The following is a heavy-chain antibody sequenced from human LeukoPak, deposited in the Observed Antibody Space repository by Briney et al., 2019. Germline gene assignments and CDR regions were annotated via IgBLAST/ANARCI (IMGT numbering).Heavy chain of an antibody. J-gene: IGHJ4*02. CDR1: GFTFSSYG. CDR2: ISYDGSNK. CDR3: ARDHASCGGDCYSPPFDY. Sequence: GGSLRLSCAASGFTFSSYGMHWVRQAPGKGLEWVAVISYDGSNKYYADSVKGRFTISRDNSKNTLYLQMNSLRAEDTAVYYCARDHASCGGDCYSPPFDYWGQGTLVTVSS. V-gene: IGHV3-30*03. D-gene: IGHD2-21*02.